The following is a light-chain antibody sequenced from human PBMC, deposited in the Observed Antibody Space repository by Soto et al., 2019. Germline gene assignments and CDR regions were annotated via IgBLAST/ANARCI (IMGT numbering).Light chain of an antibody. CDR3: HQYGSSLT. CDR2: AAS. J-gene: IGKJ4*01. Sequence: ETVMTQSPVTLSVSPGDTATLSFRASQRVSNHFAWYQQKPGQAPRLLIYAASTRAAGVPVRFSGSGSETEFTLTIRSLQSEDFALYYCHQYGSSLTFGGGTKVDIK. V-gene: IGKV3-15*01. CDR1: QRVSNH.